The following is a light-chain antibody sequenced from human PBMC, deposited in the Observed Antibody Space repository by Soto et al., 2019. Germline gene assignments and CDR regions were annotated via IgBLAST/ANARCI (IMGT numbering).Light chain of an antibody. Sequence: QSVLTQPASVSGSPGQSITISCTGTSSDVGGYNYVSWYQQHPGKAPKLMIYDVSNRPSGLSNRFSGSKSGNTASLTISGLQAEDEADYYCSSYTSSSTRVFGTGTRSPS. V-gene: IGLV2-14*01. CDR2: DVS. CDR3: SSYTSSSTRV. J-gene: IGLJ1*01. CDR1: SSDVGGYNY.